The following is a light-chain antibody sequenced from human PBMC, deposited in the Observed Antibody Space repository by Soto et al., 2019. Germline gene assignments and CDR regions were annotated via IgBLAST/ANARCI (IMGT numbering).Light chain of an antibody. Sequence: QSVLTLPPSVSGAPGQRVTISCTGRSSNIGAGYDVHWYQQLPGTAPKLLIYGNINRPSGVPDRFSGSKSATSASLAITGLQAEDEADYYCQSYDSSLSGSVFGGGTKLTVL. CDR2: GNI. V-gene: IGLV1-40*01. J-gene: IGLJ2*01. CDR3: QSYDSSLSGSV. CDR1: SSNIGAGYD.